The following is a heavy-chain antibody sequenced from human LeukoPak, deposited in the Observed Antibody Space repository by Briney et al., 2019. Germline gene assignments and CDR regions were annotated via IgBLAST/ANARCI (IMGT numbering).Heavy chain of an antibody. CDR1: GYTFTNYP. J-gene: IGHJ4*02. CDR2: INTDNGNT. V-gene: IGHV1-3*04. D-gene: IGHD3-16*01. Sequence: ASVKVSCKASGYTFTNYPMHWVRQAPGPRLEWMGWINTDNGNTQYSQKFQGRVTITRDTSASTAYMELSSLRSEDAAVYYCARWGVRGGDFWGQGTLVTVSS. CDR3: ARWGVRGGDF.